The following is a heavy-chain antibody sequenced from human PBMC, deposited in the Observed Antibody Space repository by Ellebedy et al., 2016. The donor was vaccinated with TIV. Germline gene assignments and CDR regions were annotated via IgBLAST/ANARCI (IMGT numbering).Heavy chain of an antibody. D-gene: IGHD7-27*01. CDR1: GFSLSTRGVG. J-gene: IGHJ4*02. CDR2: IYWDDDK. V-gene: IGHV2-5*02. CDR3: AHSNWGTYQFDY. Sequence: SGPTLVKPTQTLTLTCTFSGFSLSTRGVGVGWIRQPPGKALEWLALIYWDDDKRYSPSLKSRLTITQDTSKNQVVLTMTDMDPVDTATYYCAHSNWGTYQFDYWGQGTLVTVSS.